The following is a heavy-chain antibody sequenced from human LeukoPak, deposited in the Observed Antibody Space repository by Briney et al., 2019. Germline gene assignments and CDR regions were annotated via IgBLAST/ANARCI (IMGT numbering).Heavy chain of an antibody. Sequence: MTSETLSLTCTVSGGSISSSSYYWGWIRQPPGKGLEWIGSIYYSGSTYYNPSLKSRVTIPVDTSKNQFSLKLSSVTAADTAVYYCATSGYDTSPEYWGQGTLVTVSS. J-gene: IGHJ4*02. CDR1: GGSISSSSYY. CDR3: ATSGYDTSPEY. V-gene: IGHV4-39*01. CDR2: IYYSGST. D-gene: IGHD5-12*01.